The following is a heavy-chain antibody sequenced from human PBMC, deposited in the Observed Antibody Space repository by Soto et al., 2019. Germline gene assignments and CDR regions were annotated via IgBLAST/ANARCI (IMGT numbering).Heavy chain of an antibody. J-gene: IGHJ4*02. CDR2: ISYDGSNK. CDR3: ARYGTGTSLY. D-gene: IGHD1-7*01. Sequence: VQLVESGGGVVQPGRSLRLSCAASGFTFSSYGMHWVRQAPGKGLEWGAVISYDGSNKYYADSVKGRFTISRDNCKNTLYLQKNSLRPEHTAVYYCARYGTGTSLYWGQGTLVSVSS. V-gene: IGHV3-30-3*01. CDR1: GFTFSSYG.